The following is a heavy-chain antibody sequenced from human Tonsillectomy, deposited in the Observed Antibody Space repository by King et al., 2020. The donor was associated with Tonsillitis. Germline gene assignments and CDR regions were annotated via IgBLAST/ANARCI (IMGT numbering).Heavy chain of an antibody. CDR2: ISKDGNSK. V-gene: IGHV3-30*18. CDR1: GFSLSNYG. J-gene: IGHJ4*02. Sequence: VQLVESGGGVVQPGGSLRLSCVASGFSLSNYGMQWVRQVPGKGLDWVADISKDGNSKYYADSVEGRFIISRDISKNTLYLQMSSLRVEDTAVYYCAKEWGYSRNWFEGSDSWGQGTLVTVSS. D-gene: IGHD1-26*01. CDR3: AKEWGYSRNWFEGSDS.